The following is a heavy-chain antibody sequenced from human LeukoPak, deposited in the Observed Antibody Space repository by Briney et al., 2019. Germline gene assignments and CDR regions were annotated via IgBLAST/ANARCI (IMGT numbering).Heavy chain of an antibody. V-gene: IGHV3-64*01. Sequence: GGSLRLSCAASGFTFSSYAMHWVHQAPGKGLEYVSAISSNGGSTYYANSVKGRFTISRDNSKNTLYLQMGSLRAEDMAVYYCARPGGDYWGQGTLVTVSS. CDR2: ISSNGGST. J-gene: IGHJ4*02. CDR3: ARPGGDY. CDR1: GFTFSSYA.